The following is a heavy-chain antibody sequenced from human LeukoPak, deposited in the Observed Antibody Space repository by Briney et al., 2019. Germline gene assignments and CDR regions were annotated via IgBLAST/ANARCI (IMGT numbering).Heavy chain of an antibody. Sequence: GGSLRLSCAASGFTFSSYAMSWVRQAPGKGLEWVSAISGSGGGTYYADSVKGRFTISRDNSKNTLYLQMNSLRAEDAAVYYCAKEDCSGGRCYSLHYWGQGTLVTVSS. V-gene: IGHV3-23*01. CDR2: ISGSGGGT. CDR1: GFTFSSYA. D-gene: IGHD2-15*01. J-gene: IGHJ4*02. CDR3: AKEDCSGGRCYSLHY.